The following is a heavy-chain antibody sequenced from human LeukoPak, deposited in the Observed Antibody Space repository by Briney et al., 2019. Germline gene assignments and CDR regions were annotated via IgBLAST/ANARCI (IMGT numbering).Heavy chain of an antibody. D-gene: IGHD3-3*01. Sequence: GGSLRLSCAGSGFIFSNYAMAWVRQAPGKGLECVSAISGSGDSVMHADSVQGRFIISRDNSKSTLYLQMDNLRAEDTALYYCARDFWATNYYYGMDVWGQGTTVTVSS. CDR1: GFIFSNYA. J-gene: IGHJ6*02. CDR2: ISGSGDSV. CDR3: ARDFWATNYYYGMDV. V-gene: IGHV3-23*01.